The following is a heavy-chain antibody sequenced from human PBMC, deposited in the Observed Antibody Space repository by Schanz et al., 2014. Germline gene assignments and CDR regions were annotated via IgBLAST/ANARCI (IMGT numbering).Heavy chain of an antibody. D-gene: IGHD2-2*01. J-gene: IGHJ4*02. CDR2: ISSSGSYI. CDR3: AKDSTHIDIVLVPTAIDY. CDR1: GFTFSNYA. Sequence: VQLVESGGGLVKPGGSLRLSCAASGFTFSNYAMSWVRQAPGKGLEWVSSISSSGSYIHYADSVKGRFTISRDNAKNTLYLQMNSLRAEDTAVYYCAKDSTHIDIVLVPTAIDYWGQGTLVTVSS. V-gene: IGHV3-21*01.